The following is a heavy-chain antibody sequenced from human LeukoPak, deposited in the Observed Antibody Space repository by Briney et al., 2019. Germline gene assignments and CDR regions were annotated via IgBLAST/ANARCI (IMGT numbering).Heavy chain of an antibody. J-gene: IGHJ4*02. D-gene: IGHD3-10*01. V-gene: IGHV4-34*01. Sequence: PSETLSLTCAVSGGSFSGYYWSWIRQPPGKGLEWIGEINHSGSTNYNPSLKSRVTISVDTSKNQFPLKLSSVTAADAAVYFCGRGLRGGGINWGQGTLVTVSS. CDR3: GRGLRGGGIN. CDR2: INHSGST. CDR1: GGSFSGYY.